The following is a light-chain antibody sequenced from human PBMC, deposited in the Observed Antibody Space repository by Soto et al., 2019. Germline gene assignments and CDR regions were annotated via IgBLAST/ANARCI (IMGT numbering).Light chain of an antibody. V-gene: IGLV2-8*01. J-gene: IGLJ2*01. CDR3: SSYAGSNNVV. Sequence: QPVLTQPPSASGSLGQSVTISCTGTSSDVGGYNYVSWYQQHPGKAPKLMIYEVSKRPSGVPDRFSGSKSGNTASLTVSGLQAEDEADYYCSSYAGSNNVVFGGGTKVTVL. CDR2: EVS. CDR1: SSDVGGYNY.